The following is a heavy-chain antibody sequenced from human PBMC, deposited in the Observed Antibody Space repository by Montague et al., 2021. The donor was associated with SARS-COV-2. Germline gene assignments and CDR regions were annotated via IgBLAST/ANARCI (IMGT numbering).Heavy chain of an antibody. D-gene: IGHD6-6*01. CDR2: VYFTGGT. CDR1: GGSVSSGSYY. CDR3: AREKRSSYFSDY. V-gene: IGHV4-61*01. Sequence: SETLSLTCTASGGSVSSGSYYWSWIRQPPGKGLEWIGYVYFTGGTNYNPTLKRRVTISLDTSRNQFSLNFDSVTAADTAVYFCAREKRSSYFSDYWGQGIMVTVSS. J-gene: IGHJ4*02.